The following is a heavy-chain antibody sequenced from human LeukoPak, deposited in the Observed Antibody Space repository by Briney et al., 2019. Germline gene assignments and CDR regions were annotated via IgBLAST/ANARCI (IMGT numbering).Heavy chain of an antibody. D-gene: IGHD3-3*01. CDR1: GFTFSSYA. V-gene: IGHV3-30*18. Sequence: PGGSLRLSCAASGFTFSSYAMSWVRQAPGKGLEWVAVISYDGSNKYYADSVKGRFTISRDNSKNTLYLQMNSLRAEDTAVYYCAKLSSAGSYDFWSGFNYYYYGMDVWGQGTTVTVSS. J-gene: IGHJ6*02. CDR3: AKLSSAGSYDFWSGFNYYYYGMDV. CDR2: ISYDGSNK.